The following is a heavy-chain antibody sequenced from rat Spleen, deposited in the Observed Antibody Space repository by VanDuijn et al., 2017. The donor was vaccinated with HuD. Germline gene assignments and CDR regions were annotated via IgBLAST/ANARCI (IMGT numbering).Heavy chain of an antibody. CDR2: ISPSGVT. J-gene: IGHJ1*01. D-gene: IGHD4-3*01. Sequence: EVQLVESGGGLVQPGRSLKLSCAASGFTFSNFDMAWVRQAPTKGLEWVTSISPSGVTYYRDSVKGRFTVSRENTERTLYFLVDSLRSEDTATYYCVRQDTSGYSNWFAYWGPGTMVTVSS. CDR1: GFTFSNFD. V-gene: IGHV5-25*01. CDR3: VRQDTSGYSNWFAY.